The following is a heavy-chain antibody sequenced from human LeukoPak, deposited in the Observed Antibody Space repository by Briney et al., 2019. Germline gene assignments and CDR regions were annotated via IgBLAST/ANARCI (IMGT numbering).Heavy chain of an antibody. CDR3: ARELRRDDH. J-gene: IGHJ4*02. Sequence: ASVKVSCKASGYTFTSYDINWVRQATGQGLEWVGYMNPNSGKTVYAQKFQGGVTMTGDTSITTVYMELSSLTSEDTAMYYRARELRRDDHWGQGTLVTVSS. CDR2: MNPNSGKT. D-gene: IGHD5-24*01. CDR1: GYTFTSYD. V-gene: IGHV1-8*01.